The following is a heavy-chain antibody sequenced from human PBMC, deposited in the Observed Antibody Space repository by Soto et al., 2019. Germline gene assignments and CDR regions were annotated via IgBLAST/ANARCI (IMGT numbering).Heavy chain of an antibody. CDR1: GFTFSSYA. V-gene: IGHV3-23*01. J-gene: IGHJ6*02. CDR3: AKSGQSSWANMDV. D-gene: IGHD2-2*01. Sequence: EVQLLESGGGLVQPGGSLRLSCAASGFTFSSYAINWVRQAPGKGLEWVSTIRGSGDKTYYADSVKGRFTISRDNSKTTLSLQMNSLRAEDTAVYYCAKSGQSSWANMDVWGQGTTVTVSS. CDR2: IRGSGDKT.